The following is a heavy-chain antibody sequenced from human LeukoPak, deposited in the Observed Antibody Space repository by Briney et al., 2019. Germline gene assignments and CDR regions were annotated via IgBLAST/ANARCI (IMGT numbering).Heavy chain of an antibody. CDR2: IYHSGGT. CDR3: ARIACSGGTCYSQRGAFDI. D-gene: IGHD2-15*01. J-gene: IGHJ3*02. CDR1: GYSISSGYY. Sequence: SETLSLTCTVSGYSISSGYYWGWIRQPPGKGLEWIGSIYHSGGTYYNPSLKSRVTISVDTSKNQFSLKLSSVTAADTAVYHCARIACSGGTCYSQRGAFDIWGQGTKVTVSS. V-gene: IGHV4-38-2*02.